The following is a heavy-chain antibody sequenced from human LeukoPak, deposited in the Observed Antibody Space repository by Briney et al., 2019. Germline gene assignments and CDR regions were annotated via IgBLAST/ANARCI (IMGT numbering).Heavy chain of an antibody. CDR2: IYPGDSDT. D-gene: IGHD1-14*01. CDR3: AKVSNPFLDY. V-gene: IGHV5-51*01. Sequence: GESLKISCKGAGDSFIRYWIGWVRPMPGQGLEWMGIIYPGDSDTRYSPSLQGRVSFSVDKSISTAYLQWSSLQASDTAVYYCAKVSNPFLDYWGQGTLVTVSS. J-gene: IGHJ4*02. CDR1: GDSFIRYW.